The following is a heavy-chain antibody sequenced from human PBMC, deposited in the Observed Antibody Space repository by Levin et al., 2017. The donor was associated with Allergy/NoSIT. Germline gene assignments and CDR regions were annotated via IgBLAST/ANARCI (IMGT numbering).Heavy chain of an antibody. CDR3: AREKLWVRVYYYFDY. J-gene: IGHJ4*02. D-gene: IGHD3-10*01. V-gene: IGHV3-7*01. CDR2: IKQDGSEK. CDR1: GFTFSSYW. Sequence: PGGSLRLSCAASGFTFSSYWMSWVRQAPGKGLEWVANIKQDGSEKYYVDSVKGRFTISRDNAKNSLYLQMNSLRAEDTAVYYCAREKLWVRVYYYFDYWGQGTLVTVSS.